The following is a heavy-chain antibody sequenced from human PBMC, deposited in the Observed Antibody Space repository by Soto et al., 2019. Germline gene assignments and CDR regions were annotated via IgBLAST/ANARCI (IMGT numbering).Heavy chain of an antibody. CDR3: TTLGYTYYDYVWGSYRSGDY. V-gene: IGHV3-15*01. Sequence: PGGSLRLSCAASGFTSSNAWMSWVRQAPGKGLEWVGRIKSKTDGGTTDYAAPVKGRFTISRDDSKNTLYLQMNSLKTEDTAVYYCTTLGYTYYDYVWGSYRSGDYWGQGTLVTVSS. CDR1: GFTSSNAW. J-gene: IGHJ4*02. D-gene: IGHD3-16*02. CDR2: IKSKTDGGTT.